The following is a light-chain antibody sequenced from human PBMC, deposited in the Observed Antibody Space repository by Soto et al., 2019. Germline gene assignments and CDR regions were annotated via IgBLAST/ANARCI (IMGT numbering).Light chain of an antibody. V-gene: IGLV2-14*01. CDR2: EVS. Sequence: QSALAQPASVSGSPGQSITISCTGTSSDVGAYNYVSWYQQHPGKAPKLIIFEVSNRPSGISNRFSGSKSGQTASLSISGLQAEDEADYYCQSYDRSLSSPIFGGGTKLTVL. CDR1: SSDVGAYNY. CDR3: QSYDRSLSSPI. J-gene: IGLJ2*01.